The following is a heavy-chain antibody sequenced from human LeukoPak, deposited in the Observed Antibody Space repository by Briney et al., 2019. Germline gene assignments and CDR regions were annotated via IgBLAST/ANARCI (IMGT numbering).Heavy chain of an antibody. Sequence: GESLKISCQGSEYSFTTYWICWGRQMPGKGLEWRGIIYPGDSDTRYSPSFQGQVTISADKSISTAYLQWSSLKASDTAMYYCARLRGGYDILTGYFDYWGQGTLVTVSS. J-gene: IGHJ4*02. CDR2: IYPGDSDT. CDR1: EYSFTTYW. V-gene: IGHV5-51*01. D-gene: IGHD3-9*01. CDR3: ARLRGGYDILTGYFDY.